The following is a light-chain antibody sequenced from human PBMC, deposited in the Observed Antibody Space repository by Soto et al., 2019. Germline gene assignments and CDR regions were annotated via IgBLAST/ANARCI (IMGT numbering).Light chain of an antibody. CDR1: SSDVGAYNY. CDR3: CSYTSSSIWV. CDR2: EVI. J-gene: IGLJ3*02. V-gene: IGLV2-14*01. Sequence: QSALTQPASVSGSLGQSITISCTGTSSDVGAYNYVSWYQQHPGKAPKLMIYEVINRPSGISNRFSGSKSGNTASLTISGLQAEDEADYYCCSYTSSSIWVFGGGTKLTVL.